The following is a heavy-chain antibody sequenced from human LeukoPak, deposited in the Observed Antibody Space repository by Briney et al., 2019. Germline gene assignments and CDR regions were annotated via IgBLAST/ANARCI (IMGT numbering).Heavy chain of an antibody. D-gene: IGHD2-15*01. CDR1: GGSMNNYY. Sequence: PSETLSLTCIVSGGSMNNYYWSWIRQPPGKGLEWIGYVSYSGNTNYNSSLESRVSMSVDTSKIQFSLKLISVTAADAAMYYCARGVVAATLFWFDPWGQGTLVTVSS. J-gene: IGHJ5*02. V-gene: IGHV4-59*01. CDR3: ARGVVAATLFWFDP. CDR2: VSYSGNT.